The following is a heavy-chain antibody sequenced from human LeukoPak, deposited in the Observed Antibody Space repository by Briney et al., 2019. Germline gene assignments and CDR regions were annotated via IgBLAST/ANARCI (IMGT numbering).Heavy chain of an antibody. Sequence: GGSLRLSCAASGFTFSSYWMSWVRQAPGKGLEWVANIKQDGSEKYYVDSVKGRFTISRDNAKNSLYLQMNSLRAEDTAVYYCALTKIGYCSGGSCYSPVHIDYWGQGTLVTVSS. CDR3: ALTKIGYCSGGSCYSPVHIDY. V-gene: IGHV3-7*01. CDR1: GFTFSSYW. J-gene: IGHJ4*02. CDR2: IKQDGSEK. D-gene: IGHD2-15*01.